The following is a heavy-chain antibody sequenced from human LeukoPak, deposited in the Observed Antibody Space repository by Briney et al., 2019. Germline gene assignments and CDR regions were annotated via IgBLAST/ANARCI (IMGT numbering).Heavy chain of an antibody. J-gene: IGHJ4*02. V-gene: IGHV3-23*01. Sequence: GGSLRLSCAASGFTFSSYAMSWVRQAPGKGLEWVSAFSGSGGRTYYADYVKGRFTISRDNSKNTLYLQMNSLRAEDTAVYYCATSGGIEQWLTQDDYWGQGTLVTVSS. CDR3: ATSGGIEQWLTQDDY. D-gene: IGHD6-19*01. CDR1: GFTFSSYA. CDR2: FSGSGGRT.